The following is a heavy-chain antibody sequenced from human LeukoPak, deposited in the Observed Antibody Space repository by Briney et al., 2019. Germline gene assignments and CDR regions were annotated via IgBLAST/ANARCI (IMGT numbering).Heavy chain of an antibody. CDR3: AKDGSGSYYSLYYFDY. V-gene: IGHV3-30*18. CDR1: GFGFSSYG. J-gene: IGHJ4*02. D-gene: IGHD3-10*01. Sequence: GGSMRLSCAASGFGFSSYGMDWVRRAPCKGLEWVAGISYDGSNKYYADPVKGRFTISRDNSKNTLYLQMNSLRAEDTAVYYCAKDGSGSYYSLYYFDYWGQGTLVTVSS. CDR2: ISYDGSNK.